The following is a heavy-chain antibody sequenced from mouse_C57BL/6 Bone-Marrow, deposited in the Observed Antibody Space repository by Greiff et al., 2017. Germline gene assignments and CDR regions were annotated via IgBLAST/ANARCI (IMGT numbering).Heavy chain of an antibody. CDR1: GYTFTSYW. V-gene: IGHV1-5*01. J-gene: IGHJ2*01. Sequence: VQLQQSGTVLARPGASVKMSCKTSGYTFTSYWMHWVKQRPGQGLEWIGAIYPGNSDTSYNQKFKGKAKLTAVTSASTAYMELSSLTNEDSAGYYCTRGGLRLPTHPSYYWGQGTTLTVSS. CDR2: IYPGNSDT. D-gene: IGHD2-2*01. CDR3: TRGGLRLPTHPSYY.